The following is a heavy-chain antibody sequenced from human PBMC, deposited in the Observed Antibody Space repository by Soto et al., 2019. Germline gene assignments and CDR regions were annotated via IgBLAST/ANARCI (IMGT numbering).Heavy chain of an antibody. D-gene: IGHD1-26*01. Sequence: PGGSLRLSCAASGFTFSSYGMHWVRQAPGKGLEWVAVISYDGSNKYYADSVKGRFTISRDNSKNTLYLQMNSLRAEDTAVYYCAKVLSATRGNYYYGMDVWGQGTTVTVSS. V-gene: IGHV3-30*18. J-gene: IGHJ6*02. CDR1: GFTFSSYG. CDR2: ISYDGSNK. CDR3: AKVLSATRGNYYYGMDV.